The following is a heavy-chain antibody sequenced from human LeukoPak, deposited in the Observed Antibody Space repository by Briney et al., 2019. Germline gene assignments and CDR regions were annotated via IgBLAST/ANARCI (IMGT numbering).Heavy chain of an antibody. CDR3: ARDHGYGDYGGLFDY. CDR2: IYHSGST. V-gene: IGHV4-4*02. D-gene: IGHD4-17*01. CDR1: GGSISSSNW. Sequence: SETLSLTCADSGGSISSSNWWSWVRQPPGKGLEWIGEIYHSGSTNYNPSLKSRVTISVDKSKNQFSLKLSSVTAADTAVYYCARDHGYGDYGGLFDYWGQGTLVTVSS. J-gene: IGHJ4*02.